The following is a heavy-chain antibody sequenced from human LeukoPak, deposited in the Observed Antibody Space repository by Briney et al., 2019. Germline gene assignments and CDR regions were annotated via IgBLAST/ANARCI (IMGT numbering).Heavy chain of an antibody. J-gene: IGHJ5*02. CDR1: GGSITNYY. CDR2: SYYSGTT. CDR3: ARGGYDILTGYGPFDP. Sequence: SETLSLTCTVSGGSITNYYWSWIRQPPGKGLEWIGYSYYSGTTNYNPSLKSRVTISVDTSKNQFSLKLSSVTTADTAVYYCARGGYDILTGYGPFDPWGQGTLVSVSS. D-gene: IGHD3-9*01. V-gene: IGHV4-59*01.